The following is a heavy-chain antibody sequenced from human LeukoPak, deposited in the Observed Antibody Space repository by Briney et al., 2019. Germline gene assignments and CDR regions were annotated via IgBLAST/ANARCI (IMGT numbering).Heavy chain of an antibody. CDR2: INHSGST. J-gene: IGHJ4*02. CDR3: ARGVATIN. V-gene: IGHV4-34*01. Sequence: SETLSLTCAVYGGSFSGYYWSWIRQPPGKGLEWIGEINHSGSTNYNPSLKSRVTISVDTSKNQFSLKLSSVTAADTAVYYCARGVATINWGQGTLVTVSS. CDR1: GGSFSGYY. D-gene: IGHD5-24*01.